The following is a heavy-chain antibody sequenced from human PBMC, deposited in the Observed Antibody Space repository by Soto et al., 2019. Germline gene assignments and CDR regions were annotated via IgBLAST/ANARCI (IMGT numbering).Heavy chain of an antibody. CDR1: GFSFRNYG. V-gene: IGHV3-33*01. CDR3: ARGWGSGVHHSCLDV. Sequence: QEQLVESGGGVVQPGRSLRLSCAASGFSFRNYGIHWVRQAPGKGLDWVAVIWYDGSKRYYADSVRGRFTISRDNSGNTVNLQMDSLRAEDTAVYYCARGWGSGVHHSCLDVWCQGTTVVVSP. D-gene: IGHD6-19*01. J-gene: IGHJ3*01. CDR2: IWYDGSKR.